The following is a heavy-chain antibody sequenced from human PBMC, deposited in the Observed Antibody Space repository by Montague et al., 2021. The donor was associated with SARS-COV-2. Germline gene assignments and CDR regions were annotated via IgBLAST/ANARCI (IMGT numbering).Heavy chain of an antibody. CDR2: ISSGSGSSI. D-gene: IGHD2-15*01. V-gene: IGHV3-48*03. J-gene: IGHJ6*02. CDR1: GFSFSSYE. CDR3: ARDVDPNSWDGMDV. Sequence: SVRLSCAASGFSFSSYEMNWARQAPGKGLEWISYISSGSGSSIHYADSVRGRFTISRANAKNSLYLQMNGLRAEDTAIYYCARDVDPNSWDGMDVWGQGTTVTVSS.